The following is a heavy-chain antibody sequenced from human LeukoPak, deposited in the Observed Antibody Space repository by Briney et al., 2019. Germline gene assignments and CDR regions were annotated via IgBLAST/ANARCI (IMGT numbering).Heavy chain of an antibody. Sequence: GGSLILSCAGSGFIFSNYAMSWVRQAPGKGLEWVSGIKGNGFDTYYADSVKGRFTVSRDNSKNTLSLQMNSLSAEDTAVYYCAKDTGPLMITFGGVVISYFDYWGQGALVTVSS. J-gene: IGHJ4*02. CDR2: IKGNGFDT. CDR1: GFIFSNYA. CDR3: AKDTGPLMITFGGVVISYFDY. D-gene: IGHD3-16*01. V-gene: IGHV3-23*01.